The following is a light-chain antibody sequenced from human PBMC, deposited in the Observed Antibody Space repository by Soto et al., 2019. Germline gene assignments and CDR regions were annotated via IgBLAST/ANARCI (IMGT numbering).Light chain of an antibody. V-gene: IGLV2-14*03. J-gene: IGLJ1*01. Sequence: QSALTQPASVSGSPGQSITISCTGTSSDIGGFNYVSWYLQHPGKAPKLMIYDVSNRPSGVSNRFSGSKSGNTASLTISGLQAEDEADYYCSSFTSSCALYVFGAGTKLTVL. CDR1: SSDIGGFNY. CDR2: DVS. CDR3: SSFTSSCALYV.